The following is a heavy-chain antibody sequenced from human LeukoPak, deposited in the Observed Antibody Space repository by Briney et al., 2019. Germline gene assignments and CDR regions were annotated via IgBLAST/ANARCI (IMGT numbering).Heavy chain of an antibody. CDR2: IAGGGGGYNT. J-gene: IGHJ4*02. CDR3: AKDHEREGLLKWEFDC. CDR1: GFTFSNYA. D-gene: IGHD3-10*01. V-gene: IGHV3-23*01. Sequence: PGGSLRLSCAASGFTFSNYAMSWVRQAPGKGLEWVSSIAGGGGGYNTYYADSVKGRFSISRDPSRDTLNLQMNSLRAEDTAVYYCAKDHEREGLLKWEFDCWGQGSLVTVSS.